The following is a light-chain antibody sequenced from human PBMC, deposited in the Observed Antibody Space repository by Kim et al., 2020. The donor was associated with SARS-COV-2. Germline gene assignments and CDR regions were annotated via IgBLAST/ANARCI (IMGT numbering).Light chain of an antibody. V-gene: IGLV3-19*01. J-gene: IGLJ1*01. CDR1: SLRSYY. CDR2: GKN. Sequence: SVALGQTVRITCQGHSLRSYYASWYQQKPGQAPVLVIYGKNNRPTGIPDRFSGSSSGNTASLTVTGAQAEDEYDYYCNSRDSSFYVFGAGTQVTVL. CDR3: NSRDSSFYV.